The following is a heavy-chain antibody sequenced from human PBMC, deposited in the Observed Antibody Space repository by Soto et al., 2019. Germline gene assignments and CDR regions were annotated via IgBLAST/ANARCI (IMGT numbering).Heavy chain of an antibody. Sequence: QVQLEQSGDEVKKPGASVKVSCKASGYIFVNYGIAWVRQAPGQGLEWLGWISPYTGNTDYATKVQGRLTLTTDTSTSTAFMDLGSLTSADTAVYYCAMVDLYVTPTPQDVWGQGTTVTVSS. J-gene: IGHJ6*02. CDR2: ISPYTGNT. V-gene: IGHV1-18*01. CDR3: AMVDLYVTPTPQDV. CDR1: GYIFVNYG. D-gene: IGHD3-16*01.